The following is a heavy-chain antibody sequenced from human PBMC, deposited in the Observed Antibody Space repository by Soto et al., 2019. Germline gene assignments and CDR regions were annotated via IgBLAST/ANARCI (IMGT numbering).Heavy chain of an antibody. V-gene: IGHV3-48*03. D-gene: IGHD1-7*01. J-gene: IGHJ4*02. CDR3: TRAGNYRFDY. Sequence: PGGSLRLSCAASGFTLSSYEMNWVRQAPGKGLEWVSYISISGGAIYYADSVKGRFTISRDNAKSSLFLQMNSLRVEGTAVYYCTRAGNYRFDYWGQGTLVTVSS. CDR2: ISISGGAI. CDR1: GFTLSSYE.